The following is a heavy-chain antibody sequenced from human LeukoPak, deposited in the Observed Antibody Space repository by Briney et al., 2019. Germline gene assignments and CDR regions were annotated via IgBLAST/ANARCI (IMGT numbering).Heavy chain of an antibody. Sequence: SETLSLTCAVYGGSFSGYYWSWIRQPPGKGLEWIGEINHSGSTNYNPSLKSRVTISVDTSKNQFSLKLSSVTAADTAVYYCATYSGYALHDAFDIWGQGTMVTGSS. V-gene: IGHV4-34*01. CDR2: INHSGST. CDR3: ATYSGYALHDAFDI. CDR1: GGSFSGYY. J-gene: IGHJ3*02. D-gene: IGHD5-12*01.